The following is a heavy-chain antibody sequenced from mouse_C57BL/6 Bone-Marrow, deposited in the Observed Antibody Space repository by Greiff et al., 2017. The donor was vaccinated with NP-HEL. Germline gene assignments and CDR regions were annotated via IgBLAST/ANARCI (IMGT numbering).Heavy chain of an antibody. V-gene: IGHV8-12*01. Sequence: QVTLKVSGPGILQSSQTLSLTCSFSGFSLSTSGMGVSWIRQPSGKGLEWLAHIYWDDDKRYHPSLKSLLTISKDTSRNQVFLKITSVDTADTATYYWGATGTDAMDYWGQGTSVTVSS. CDR3: GATGTDAMDY. CDR1: GFSLSTSGMG. CDR2: IYWDDDK. J-gene: IGHJ4*01. D-gene: IGHD4-1*02.